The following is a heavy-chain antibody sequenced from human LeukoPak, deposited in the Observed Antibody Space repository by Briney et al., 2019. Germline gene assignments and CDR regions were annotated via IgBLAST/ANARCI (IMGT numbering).Heavy chain of an antibody. J-gene: IGHJ5*02. CDR1: GFTFSGHW. Sequence: GGSLRLSCAASGFTFSGHWMTWVRQAPGKGLQWVASIRQDGSVKYYVDSVRGRFIISRDNAMNSLYLQMNSLRAEDTAVYYCARWSHDSFGYYWISSWGQGTLVTVSS. CDR2: IRQDGSVK. D-gene: IGHD3-22*01. CDR3: ARWSHDSFGYYWISS. V-gene: IGHV3-7*01.